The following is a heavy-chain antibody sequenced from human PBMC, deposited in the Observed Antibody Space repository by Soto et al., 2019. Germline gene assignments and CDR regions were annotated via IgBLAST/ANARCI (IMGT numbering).Heavy chain of an antibody. CDR3: ARAGTLYFRWSEH. CDR2: IYYSGST. Sequence: SETLSLTCTVSGGSISSYYWSWIRQPPGKGLEWIGYIYYSGSTNYNPSLKSRVTISVDTSKNQFSLKLSSVTAADTAVYYCARAGTLYFRWSEHWGKGNMVSVSS. V-gene: IGHV4-59*01. J-gene: IGHJ5*02. CDR1: GGSISSYY. D-gene: IGHD2-8*01.